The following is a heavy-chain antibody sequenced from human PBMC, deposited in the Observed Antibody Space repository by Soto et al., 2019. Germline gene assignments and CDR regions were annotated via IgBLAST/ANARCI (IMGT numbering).Heavy chain of an antibody. CDR1: GYTFTSYY. D-gene: IGHD2-2*01. V-gene: IGHV1-46*01. J-gene: IGHJ6*02. CDR2: INPSGGST. CDR3: ARVIVPAAMRGGAYYYGMDV. Sequence: QVQLVQSGAEVKKPGASVKVSCKASGYTFTSYYMHWVRQAPGQGLEWMGIINPSGGSTSYAQKFQGRVTMTRDTSTSTVYMELSSLRSEDTAVYYCARVIVPAAMRGGAYYYGMDVRGQGTTVTVSS.